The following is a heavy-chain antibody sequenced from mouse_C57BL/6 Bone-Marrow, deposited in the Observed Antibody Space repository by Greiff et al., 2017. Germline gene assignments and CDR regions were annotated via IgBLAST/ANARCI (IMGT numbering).Heavy chain of an antibody. Sequence: EVKVVESGGDLVKPGGSLKLSCAASGFTFSSYGMSWVRQTPDKRLEWVATISSGGSYTYYPDSVKGRFTISRDNAKNTLYLQMSSLKSEDTAMYYCARRPRYYAMDYWGQGTSVTVSS. V-gene: IGHV5-6*02. J-gene: IGHJ4*01. CDR3: ARRPRYYAMDY. CDR1: GFTFSSYG. CDR2: ISSGGSYT.